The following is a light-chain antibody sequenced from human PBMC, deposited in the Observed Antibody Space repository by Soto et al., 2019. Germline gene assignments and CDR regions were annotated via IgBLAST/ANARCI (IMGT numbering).Light chain of an antibody. CDR2: GAS. Sequence: EIVMTQSPATLSVSPGERAILSCRASQSVKTFLVWYQQRPDQAPRLLIYGASGRATGTPDRFSGSGSGTDFSLTISRLEPEDFAVYYCQQYGNSPWTFGQGTKV. CDR1: QSVKTF. J-gene: IGKJ1*01. CDR3: QQYGNSPWT. V-gene: IGKV3-20*01.